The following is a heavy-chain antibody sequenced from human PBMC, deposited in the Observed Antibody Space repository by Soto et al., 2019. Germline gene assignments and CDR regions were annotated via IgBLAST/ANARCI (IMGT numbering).Heavy chain of an antibody. J-gene: IGHJ4*02. V-gene: IGHV3-23*01. D-gene: IGHD3-3*01. CDR3: AKTPYDFWSSGQYLFDH. CDR2: ISGSGGTT. Sequence: EVQLLDSGGGLVQPGGSLRLSCTVSGFTFGSHAMSWVRQAPGKGLECVSGISGSGGTTFYADSVKGRFTISRDNSKQTMYLQMNSLRAEDTAVYYCAKTPYDFWSSGQYLFDHWGQGTLVTVSS. CDR1: GFTFGSHA.